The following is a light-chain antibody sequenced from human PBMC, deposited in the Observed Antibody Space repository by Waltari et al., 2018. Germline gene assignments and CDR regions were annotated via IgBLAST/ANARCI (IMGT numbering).Light chain of an antibody. Sequence: DIQLTQSPSFLSASVGDRVTLTCRASQGISSYLAWYQQKPGKDPKLLIYAATTLQSGVPSRFSGSGSGTEFTLTISSLQPEDFATYYCQQLNSYPPNTFGQGTRLEIK. V-gene: IGKV1-9*01. CDR3: QQLNSYPPNT. CDR1: QGISSY. CDR2: AAT. J-gene: IGKJ5*01.